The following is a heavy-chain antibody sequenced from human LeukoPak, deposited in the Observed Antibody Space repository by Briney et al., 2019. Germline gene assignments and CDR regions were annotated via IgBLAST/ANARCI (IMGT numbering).Heavy chain of an antibody. J-gene: IGHJ6*03. V-gene: IGHV4-39*07. CDR1: GDSISTSNSY. CDR2: IYYSGST. D-gene: IGHD2-15*01. CDR3: AREHCSGGSCYSIYYYYYMDV. Sequence: SETLSLTCTVSGDSISTSNSYWGWIRQPPGKGLEWIGSIYYSGSTYYNPSLKSRVTISVDTSKNQFSLKLSSVTAADTAVYYCAREHCSGGSCYSIYYYYYMDVWGKGTTVTVSS.